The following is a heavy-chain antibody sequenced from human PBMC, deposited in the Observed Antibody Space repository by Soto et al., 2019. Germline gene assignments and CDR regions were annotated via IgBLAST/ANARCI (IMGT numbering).Heavy chain of an antibody. V-gene: IGHV3-7*01. CDR2: INPDGSEQ. CDR1: GFSFSTYY. J-gene: IGHJ4*02. CDR3: TRVKSGASDY. Sequence: PGGSLRLSCAASGFSFSTYYMNWVRQAPGKGLEWVAAINPDGSEQYYLDSVKGRFTISRDNAKNSLYLQMNSLRAEETALYYCTRVKSGASDYWGQGTPVTVSS.